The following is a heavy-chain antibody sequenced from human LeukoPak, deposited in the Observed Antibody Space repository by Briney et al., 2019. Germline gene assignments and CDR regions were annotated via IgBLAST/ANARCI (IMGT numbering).Heavy chain of an antibody. CDR1: GYTLTELS. Sequence: ASVKVSCKVSGYTLTELSMHWVRQAPGKGLEWMGGFDPEDGETIYAQKFQGRVTMTEDTSTDTAYMELRSLRSDDTAVYYCARALHYYDSSGHPRNYWFDPWGQGTLVTVSS. V-gene: IGHV1-24*01. J-gene: IGHJ5*02. CDR2: FDPEDGET. D-gene: IGHD3-22*01. CDR3: ARALHYYDSSGHPRNYWFDP.